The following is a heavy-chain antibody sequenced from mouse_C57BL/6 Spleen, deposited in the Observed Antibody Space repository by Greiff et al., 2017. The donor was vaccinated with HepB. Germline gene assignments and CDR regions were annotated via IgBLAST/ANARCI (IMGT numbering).Heavy chain of an antibody. Sequence: QVQLKQSGAELAKPGASVKLSCKASGYTFTSYWMHWVKQRPGQGLEWIGYINPSSGYTKYNQKFKDKATLTADKSSSTAYMQLSSLTYEDSAVYYCARGGIYYDYDGAWFAYWGQGTLVTVSA. D-gene: IGHD2-4*01. CDR3: ARGGIYYDYDGAWFAY. J-gene: IGHJ3*01. CDR2: INPSSGYT. CDR1: GYTFTSYW. V-gene: IGHV1-7*01.